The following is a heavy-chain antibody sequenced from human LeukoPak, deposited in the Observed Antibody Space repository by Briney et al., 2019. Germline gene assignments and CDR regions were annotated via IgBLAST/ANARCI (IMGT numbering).Heavy chain of an antibody. J-gene: IGHJ4*02. Sequence: PSETLSLTCTVSGGSISSGGYYWSWIRQPPGKGLEWIGSIYYGGSTYYNPSLKSRVTISVDTSKNQFSLKLSSVTAADTAVYYCARVSGVVVAMTSVFDYWGQGTLVTVSS. V-gene: IGHV4-39*07. D-gene: IGHD2-15*01. CDR2: IYYGGST. CDR1: GGSISSGGYY. CDR3: ARVSGVVVAMTSVFDY.